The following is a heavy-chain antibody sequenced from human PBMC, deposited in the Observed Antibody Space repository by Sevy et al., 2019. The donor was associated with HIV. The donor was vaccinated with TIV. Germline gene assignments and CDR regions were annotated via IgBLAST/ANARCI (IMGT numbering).Heavy chain of an antibody. CDR2: ISNSGTTI. CDR1: GFLFSSYE. D-gene: IGHD4-17*01. V-gene: IGHV3-48*03. CDR3: ARDLPPSATTVAHFDR. Sequence: GGSLRLSCTTSGFLFSSYEMNWVCQAPGKGLEWVSYISNSGTTIYYSDSVKGRFTISRDNARNSLYLQMSSLRAEDSAVYYCARDLPPSATTVAHFDRWGQGTLVTVSS. J-gene: IGHJ4*02.